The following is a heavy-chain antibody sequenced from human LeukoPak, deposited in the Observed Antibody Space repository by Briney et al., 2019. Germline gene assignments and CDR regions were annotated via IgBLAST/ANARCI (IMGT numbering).Heavy chain of an antibody. D-gene: IGHD3-10*01. Sequence: GGSLRLSCAASGFTFRSYGMHWVRQAPGKGLEWVSLISWDGGSTYYADSVKGRFTISRDNSKNSLYLQMNSLRAEDTALYYCAKDSKPWSGAYAFDIWGQGTMVTVSS. V-gene: IGHV3-43D*03. CDR2: ISWDGGST. J-gene: IGHJ3*02. CDR1: GFTFRSYG. CDR3: AKDSKPWSGAYAFDI.